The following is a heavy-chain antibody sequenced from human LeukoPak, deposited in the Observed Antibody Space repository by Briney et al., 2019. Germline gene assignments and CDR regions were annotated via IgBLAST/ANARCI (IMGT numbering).Heavy chain of an antibody. D-gene: IGHD5-24*01. Sequence: ASVKVSCKASGYTFTSYDINWVRQATGQGLEWIGWMNPNSGNTGYAQKFQGRVTMTRNTSISTAYMELSSLRSEDTAVYYCARGAPTIDGYNFDYWGQGTLVTVSS. J-gene: IGHJ4*02. V-gene: IGHV1-8*01. CDR1: GYTFTSYD. CDR2: MNPNSGNT. CDR3: ARGAPTIDGYNFDY.